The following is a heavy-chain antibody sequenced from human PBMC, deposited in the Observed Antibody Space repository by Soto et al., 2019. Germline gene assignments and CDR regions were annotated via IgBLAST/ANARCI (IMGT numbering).Heavy chain of an antibody. D-gene: IGHD6-13*01. CDR2: IYYSGST. CDR3: ARRIAAARGGMDV. CDR1: GGSISSGGYY. J-gene: IGHJ6*02. Sequence: TSETLSLTCTVSGGSISSGGYYWSWIRQHPGKGLEWIGYIYYSGSTYYNPSLKSRVTISVDTSKNQFSLKLSSVTAADTAVYYRARRIAAARGGMDVWGQGTTVTVSS. V-gene: IGHV4-31*03.